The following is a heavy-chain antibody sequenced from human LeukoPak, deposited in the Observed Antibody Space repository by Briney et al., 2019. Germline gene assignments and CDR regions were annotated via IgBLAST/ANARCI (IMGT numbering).Heavy chain of an antibody. Sequence: ASVKVSCKASGYTFIGYYMHWVRQAPGQGLEWMGWINPNSGGTNYAQKFQGRVTMTRDTSISTAYMELSRLRSDDTAVYYCARESYSSSSGEYYYYYGMDVWGQGTTVTVSS. J-gene: IGHJ6*02. CDR1: GYTFIGYY. CDR2: INPNSGGT. D-gene: IGHD6-6*01. V-gene: IGHV1-2*02. CDR3: ARESYSSSSGEYYYYYGMDV.